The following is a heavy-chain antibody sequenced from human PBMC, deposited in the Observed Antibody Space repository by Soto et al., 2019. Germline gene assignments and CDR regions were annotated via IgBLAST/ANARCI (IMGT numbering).Heavy chain of an antibody. Sequence: PGGSLRLSCAASGVTFSNAWMNWVRQAPGKGLEWVSVVSGSGSSTYYADSVKGRFTISRDNSKNTLFLQMNSLRAGDTAVYYCAKGAVPTANGYFDYWGQGTLVTVSS. V-gene: IGHV3-23*01. J-gene: IGHJ4*02. D-gene: IGHD2-2*01. CDR3: AKGAVPTANGYFDY. CDR1: GVTFSNAW. CDR2: VSGSGSST.